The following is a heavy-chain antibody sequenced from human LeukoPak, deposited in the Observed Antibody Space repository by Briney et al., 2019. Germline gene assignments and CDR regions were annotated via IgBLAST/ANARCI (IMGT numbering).Heavy chain of an antibody. D-gene: IGHD2-21*02. CDR1: GGSISSGFYY. CDR2: IFYSGST. Sequence: SETLSLTCTVSGGSISSGFYYWSWIRQPPGKGLEWIGHIFYSGSTNYNPSLKSRVTISLVMSKNQISLKLSSVTTADTAMYYCARTDDAFHIWGHGTTVTVSS. CDR3: ARTDDAFHI. V-gene: IGHV4-61*01. J-gene: IGHJ3*02.